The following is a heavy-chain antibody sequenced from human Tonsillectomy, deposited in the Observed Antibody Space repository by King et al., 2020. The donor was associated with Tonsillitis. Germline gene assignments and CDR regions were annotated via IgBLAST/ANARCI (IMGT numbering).Heavy chain of an antibody. CDR1: GYTFTDYF. CDR3: AREIAGSFDY. J-gene: IGHJ4*02. D-gene: IGHD1-14*01. V-gene: IGHV1-2*05. Sequence: QLVQSGAEVQKPGASVNVSCKAFGYTFTDYFLHWVRQAPGQGLEWMGRINPNSGGTNFAQKFQGRVTMTRDTSISTAYMELSRLRSDDTVVYYCAREIAGSFDYWGQGTLVTVSS. CDR2: INPNSGGT.